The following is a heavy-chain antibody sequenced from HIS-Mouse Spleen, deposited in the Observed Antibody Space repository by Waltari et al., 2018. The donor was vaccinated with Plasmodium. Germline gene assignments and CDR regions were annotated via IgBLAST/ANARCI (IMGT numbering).Heavy chain of an antibody. CDR2: INPNSGGT. D-gene: IGHD6-13*01. CDR1: GYTFTGYY. V-gene: IGHV1-2*02. CDR3: ARDLAAAGHFDC. J-gene: IGHJ4*02. Sequence: QVQLVQSGAAVKKPGASVKVSCKASGYTFTGYYLHCVRQAPGQGLEWMGWINPNSGGTNYAQKFQGRVTMTRDTSISTAYMELSRLRSDDTAVYYCARDLAAAGHFDCWGQGTLVTVSS.